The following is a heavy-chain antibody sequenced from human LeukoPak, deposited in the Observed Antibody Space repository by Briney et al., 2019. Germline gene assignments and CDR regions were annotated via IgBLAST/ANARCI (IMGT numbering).Heavy chain of an antibody. CDR3: ARDPSAFDI. J-gene: IGHJ3*02. V-gene: IGHV3-7*05. CDR1: GFSFSGYC. Sequence: GGSLRLSCAASGFSFSGYCMNWVRQAPGKGLEWVANIKQDGSEKYYVDSVKGRCTVSRDNAKNSLHLQMNSLRAEDTAVYYCARDPSAFDIWGQGTMVTVSS. CDR2: IKQDGSEK.